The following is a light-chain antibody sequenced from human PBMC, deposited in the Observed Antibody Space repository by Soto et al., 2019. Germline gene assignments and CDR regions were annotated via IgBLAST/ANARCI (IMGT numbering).Light chain of an antibody. V-gene: IGKV3-15*01. CDR3: QQYNNWPSIT. CDR2: GAS. J-gene: IGKJ5*01. CDR1: QSVSIN. Sequence: EIVMTQSPATLSVSPGEGVTLSCRASQSVSINLAWYQQKPGQAPRLLIYGASTRATGIPARFSGSGSGREFTLTISSLQSEDFAVYYCQQYNNWPSITFGQGTRLQIK.